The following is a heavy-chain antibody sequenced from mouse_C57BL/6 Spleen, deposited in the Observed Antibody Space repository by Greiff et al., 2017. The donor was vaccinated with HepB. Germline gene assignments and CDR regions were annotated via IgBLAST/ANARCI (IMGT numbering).Heavy chain of an antibody. CDR3: TREDGSYPYYEAMDY. J-gene: IGHJ4*01. V-gene: IGHV5-9-1*02. D-gene: IGHD1-1*01. CDR1: GFTFSSYA. CDR2: ISRGGDYN. Sequence: EVQLEESGAGLVKPGGSLKLSCAASGFTFSSYAMPWVRQTPEKRLEWIAYISRGGDYNYYTDTVKGRSTISADNARSTVYLQMSSLTYEDTAMYYCTREDGSYPYYEAMDYWGQGTSVTVSS.